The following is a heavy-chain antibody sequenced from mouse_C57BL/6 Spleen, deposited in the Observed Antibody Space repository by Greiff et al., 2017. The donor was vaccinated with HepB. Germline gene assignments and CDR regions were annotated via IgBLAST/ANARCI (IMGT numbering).Heavy chain of an antibody. CDR3: ARAGYYGSSYAY. V-gene: IGHV3-6*01. D-gene: IGHD1-1*01. J-gene: IGHJ3*01. CDR2: ISYDGSN. CDR1: GYSITSGYY. Sequence: DVKLVESGPGLVKPSQSLSLTCSVTGYSITSGYYWNWIRQFPGNKLEWMGYISYDGSNNYNPSLKNRISITRDTSKNQFFLKLNSVTTEDTATYYCARAGYYGSSYAYWGQGTLVTVSA.